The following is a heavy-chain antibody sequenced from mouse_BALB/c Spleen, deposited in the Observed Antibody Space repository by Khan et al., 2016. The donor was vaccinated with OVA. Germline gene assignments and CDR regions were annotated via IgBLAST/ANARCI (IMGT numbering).Heavy chain of an antibody. Sequence: VELVESGAELARPGASVKLSCKASGYSFTDYYIKWVKQRTGQGLEWIGEISPGSGDTYYNEKFKGKATLTADQSSSTAYMQLSSLTSEASAVCVWARSNYFGDTLAYWGQGTLVTVSA. CDR1: GYSFTDYY. CDR3: ARSNYFGDTLAY. D-gene: IGHD1-2*01. J-gene: IGHJ3*01. CDR2: ISPGSGDT. V-gene: IGHV1-77*01.